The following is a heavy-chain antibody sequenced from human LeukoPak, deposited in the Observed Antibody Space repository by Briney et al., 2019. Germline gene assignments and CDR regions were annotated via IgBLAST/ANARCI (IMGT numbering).Heavy chain of an antibody. D-gene: IGHD2-15*01. Sequence: PSQTLSLTCTVSGGSISSGGYYWSWIRQHPGKGLEWIGYIYYSGSTYYNPSLKSRVTISVDTSKSQFSLKLSSVTAADTAVYYCARIEEGGLDYWGQGTLVTVSS. CDR3: ARIEEGGLDY. J-gene: IGHJ4*02. CDR2: IYYSGST. CDR1: GGSISSGGYY. V-gene: IGHV4-31*03.